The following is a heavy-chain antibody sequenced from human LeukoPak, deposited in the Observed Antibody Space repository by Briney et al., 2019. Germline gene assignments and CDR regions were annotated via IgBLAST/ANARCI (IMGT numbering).Heavy chain of an antibody. J-gene: IGHJ4*02. V-gene: IGHV3-66*01. D-gene: IGHD6-19*01. CDR2: IYSGGST. CDR3: ARDRSVKYSSGLGY. Sequence: GGSLRLSCAASGFTVSSNYMSWVRQAPGKGLEWVSVIYSGGSTYYADSVKGRFTISRDNSKNTLYLQMNSLRAEDTAVYYCARDRSVKYSSGLGYWGQGTLVTVSS. CDR1: GFTVSSNY.